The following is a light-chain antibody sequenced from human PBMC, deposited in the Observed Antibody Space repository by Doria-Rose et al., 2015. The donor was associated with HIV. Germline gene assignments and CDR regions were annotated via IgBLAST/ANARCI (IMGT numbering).Light chain of an antibody. Sequence: EIVMTQSPGTLSLSQGERATLSCRASQSFSRTYLAWYQQKPGQAPILLIYDGSTRATGIPDRFSASGSGTDFTLTINRLEPEDFALYYCHQYGTSWTFGQGTKVEI. CDR3: HQYGTSWT. V-gene: IGKV3-20*01. CDR1: QSFSRTY. CDR2: DGS. J-gene: IGKJ1*01.